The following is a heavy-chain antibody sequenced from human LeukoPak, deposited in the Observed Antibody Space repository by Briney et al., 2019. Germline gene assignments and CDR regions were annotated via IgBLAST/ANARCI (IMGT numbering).Heavy chain of an antibody. Sequence: SETLSLTCTVSGGSISSYYWSWIRQPPGKGLEWIGYIYYSGSTNYNPSLRSRVTISVDTSKNQFSLKLSSVTAADTAVYYCARYRPGATVGSDPYYYDSSGYGVVDYWGQGTLVTVSS. D-gene: IGHD3-22*01. CDR2: IYYSGST. J-gene: IGHJ4*02. CDR3: ARYRPGATVGSDPYYYDSSGYGVVDY. CDR1: GGSISSYY. V-gene: IGHV4-59*08.